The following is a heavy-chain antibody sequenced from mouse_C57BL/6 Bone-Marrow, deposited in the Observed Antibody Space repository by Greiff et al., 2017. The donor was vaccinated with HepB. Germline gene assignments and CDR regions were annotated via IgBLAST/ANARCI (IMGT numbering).Heavy chain of an antibody. J-gene: IGHJ1*03. CDR1: GYAFSSSW. Sequence: VQLQQSGPELVKPGASVKISCKASGYAFSSSWMNWVKQRPGKGLEWIGRIYPGDGDTNYNGKFKGKATLTADKSSSTAYMQLSSLTSEDSAVYFCARDPGGNYWYFDVWGTGTTVTVSS. CDR3: ARDPGGNYWYFDV. D-gene: IGHD2-1*01. CDR2: IYPGDGDT. V-gene: IGHV1-82*01.